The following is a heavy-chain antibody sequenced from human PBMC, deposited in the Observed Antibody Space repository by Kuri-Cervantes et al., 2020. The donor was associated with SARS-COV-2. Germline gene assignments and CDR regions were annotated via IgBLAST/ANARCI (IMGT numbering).Heavy chain of an antibody. CDR2: ISYDGSNK. CDR3: AREWITMVRGPFDY. CDR1: GFSKFTFTDAW. V-gene: IGHV3-30-3*01. Sequence: GESLKISCAASGFSKFTFTDAWMSWVRQAPGKGLEWVAVISYDGSNKYYADSVKGRFTISRDNSKNTLYLQMNSLRAEDTAVYYCAREWITMVRGPFDYWGQGTLVTVSS. D-gene: IGHD3-10*01. J-gene: IGHJ4*02.